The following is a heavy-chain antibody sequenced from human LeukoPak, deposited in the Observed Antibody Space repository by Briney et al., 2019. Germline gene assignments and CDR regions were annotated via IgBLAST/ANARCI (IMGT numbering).Heavy chain of an antibody. CDR2: IYYSRST. J-gene: IGHJ3*02. D-gene: IGHD2-8*01. V-gene: IGHV4-61*01. CDR1: GGSVSSCSYY. Sequence: SGTLSLTCTVSGGSVSSCSYYWSWIRQLAGQGLEWIGYIYYSRSTNYTPSLKSRVTISVDTSKNQFSLKLSSVTAADTAVYYCAKARVKVSDAFDIWGQGTMVTVSS. CDR3: AKARVKVSDAFDI.